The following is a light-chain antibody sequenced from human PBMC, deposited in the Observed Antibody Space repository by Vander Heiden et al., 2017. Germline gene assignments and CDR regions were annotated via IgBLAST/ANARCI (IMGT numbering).Light chain of an antibody. CDR2: GAS. J-gene: IGKJ4*01. CDR3: QQYNNWPRA. Sequence: IVMTQSPATLSVSPGERATLSCRASQSVSSNLAWYQQKPGQAPRLLIYGASTRATDIPARFSGSGSGTEFTLTISSLQSEDFAVYYCQQYNNWPRAFGGGTKVEIE. CDR1: QSVSSN. V-gene: IGKV3-15*01.